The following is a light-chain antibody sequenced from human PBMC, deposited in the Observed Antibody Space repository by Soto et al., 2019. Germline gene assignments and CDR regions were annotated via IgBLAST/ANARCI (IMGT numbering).Light chain of an antibody. CDR1: SSNIGAGYD. Sequence: QSVLTQPPSVSGAPGQRVTISCTGSSSNIGAGYDVHWYRQLPGTAPKLLIPGNSNRPSGVPDRFSGSKSGTSASLAITGLQAQDESDYYCQSYDSSLSAVVFGGGTKRTVL. V-gene: IGLV1-40*01. CDR2: GNS. J-gene: IGLJ2*01. CDR3: QSYDSSLSAVV.